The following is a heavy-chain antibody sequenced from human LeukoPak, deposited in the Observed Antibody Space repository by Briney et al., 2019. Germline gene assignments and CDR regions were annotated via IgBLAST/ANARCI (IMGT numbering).Heavy chain of an antibody. CDR3: ARDVVKNVWGSYVEIEANWFDP. CDR1: GFTFSSYS. J-gene: IGHJ5*02. Sequence: GGSLRLSCAASGFTFSSYSMNWVRQAPGKGLEWVSSISSSSSYIYYADSVKGRFTISRGNAKNSLYLQMNSLRAEDTAVYYSARDVVKNVWGSYVEIEANWFDPWGQGTLVTVSS. D-gene: IGHD3-16*01. V-gene: IGHV3-21*01. CDR2: ISSSSSYI.